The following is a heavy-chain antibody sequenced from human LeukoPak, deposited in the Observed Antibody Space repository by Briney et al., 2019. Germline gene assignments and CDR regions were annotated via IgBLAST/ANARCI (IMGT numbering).Heavy chain of an antibody. J-gene: IGHJ4*02. D-gene: IGHD7-27*01. V-gene: IGHV3-23*01. Sequence: GGSLRLSCAASEFTFDNYAMSWVRQAPGKGLEWVSVISGSGYYSYYADSVKGRSTVSRDNSKTTLYLQMNSLRADDTAVYYCAKGGPTGGNYFDFWGQGTLVTVSS. CDR3: AKGGPTGGNYFDF. CDR1: EFTFDNYA. CDR2: ISGSGYYS.